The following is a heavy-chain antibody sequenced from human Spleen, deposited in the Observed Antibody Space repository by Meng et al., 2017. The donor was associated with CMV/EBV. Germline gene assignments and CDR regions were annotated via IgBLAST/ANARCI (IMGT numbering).Heavy chain of an antibody. CDR2: INPNSGDT. J-gene: IGHJ4*02. Sequence: HWVRQAPGQGLEWMGWINPNSGDTYYSHKFHGRVTMTRDTSISTAYMELSTLRSDDTAVYYCARALQLSSPNYYDSTGYYFELDYFDYWGQGTLVTVSS. CDR3: ARALQLSSPNYYDSTGYYFELDYFDY. D-gene: IGHD3-22*01. V-gene: IGHV1-2*02.